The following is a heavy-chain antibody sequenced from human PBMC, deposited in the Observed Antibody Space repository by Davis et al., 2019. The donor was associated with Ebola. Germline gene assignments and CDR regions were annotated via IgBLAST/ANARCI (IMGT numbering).Heavy chain of an antibody. D-gene: IGHD2-2*02. J-gene: IGHJ5*02. V-gene: IGHV4-4*02. CDR2: IYHRVST. CDR1: GFTFSSYW. CDR3: ARGFISQYQLLYGWFDP. Sequence: AGSLRLSCAASGFTFSSYWMSWVRQAPGKGLEWTGDIYHRVSTNYNPSLKSRVTLSVDKPKYLFSLKLSSVTAADTAVYYCARGFISQYQLLYGWFDPWGQGTLVTVSS.